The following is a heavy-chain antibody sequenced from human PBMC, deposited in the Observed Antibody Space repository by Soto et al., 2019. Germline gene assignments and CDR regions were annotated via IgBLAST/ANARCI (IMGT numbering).Heavy chain of an antibody. CDR1: GFTIGDYA. D-gene: IGHD3-10*01. CDR3: TRDQPITH. V-gene: IGHV3-49*04. J-gene: IGHJ3*01. CDR2: IRSKAYGGTA. Sequence: QPXGSLRLSCTVAGFTIGDYAKSWVRQAPGKGLEWVGFIRSKAYGGTAEYAASVKGRFAISRDDSKSIAYLQMNSLKTEDTAVYYCTRDQPITHWGQGTMVTVSS.